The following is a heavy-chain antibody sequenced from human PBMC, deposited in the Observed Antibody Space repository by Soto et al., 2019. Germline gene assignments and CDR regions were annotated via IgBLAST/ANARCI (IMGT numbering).Heavy chain of an antibody. CDR1: GLSITDSEMG. CDR3: ARRHLAVAVSPWFDP. Sequence: QVTLKESGPVLVKPTETLTLRCTVSGLSITDSEMGVSWIRQPPGQPLEWLAHIDSSGEKSYRTFLKSRLANSKEPSKSQIVLTMTNMDPADTATYYCARRHLAVAVSPWFDPWGQGIPVTVSS. D-gene: IGHD6-19*01. J-gene: IGHJ5*02. V-gene: IGHV2-26*01. CDR2: IDSSGEK.